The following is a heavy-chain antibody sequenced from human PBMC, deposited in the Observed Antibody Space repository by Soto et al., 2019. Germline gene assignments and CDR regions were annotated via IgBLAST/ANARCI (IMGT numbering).Heavy chain of an antibody. CDR2: ISGSGSTI. Sequence: WGSLRLSCEAAGFTFISHEMNWIRQTPGKRLEWIAKISGSGSTINYADSVKGRFTISRDNVQRTLHLQMDSLRVEDTGVYYCARGGVYWGRGTLVTVSS. CDR1: GFTFISHE. V-gene: IGHV3-48*03. J-gene: IGHJ1*01. CDR3: ARGGVY. D-gene: IGHD2-8*01.